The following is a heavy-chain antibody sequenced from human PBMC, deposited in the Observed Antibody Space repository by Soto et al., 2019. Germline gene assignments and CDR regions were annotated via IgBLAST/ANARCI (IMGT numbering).Heavy chain of an antibody. CDR2: TYYKSKWYS. J-gene: IGHJ6*02. Sequence: LSQTLSLTCAISGDSVSSNSAAWNWIRQSPSRGLEWLGRTYYKSKWYSDYAVSVKSRITINPDTSKNQFSLQLNSVTPEDTAVYYCARAPHLIVVLPDSVVGIGYDDFGSDVSGQGPKVTVYS. D-gene: IGHD2-2*01. V-gene: IGHV6-1*01. CDR3: ARAPHLIVVLPDSVVGIGYDDFGSDV. CDR1: GDSVSSNSAA.